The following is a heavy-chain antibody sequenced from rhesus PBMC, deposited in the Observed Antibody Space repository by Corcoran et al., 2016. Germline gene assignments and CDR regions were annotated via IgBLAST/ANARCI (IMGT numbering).Heavy chain of an antibody. J-gene: IGHJ4*01. Sequence: EVQLVETGGGLVQPGGSLKLTCAASGFTLSSYGMSWLRQAPGKGLEWVSAINSGGGSTYYADSVKGRFTISRDNSKNTLSLQMNSLRAEDTAVYYCAKDRIQWVQPDFDYWGQGVLVTVSS. CDR2: INSGGGST. CDR1: GFTLSSYG. CDR3: AKDRIQWVQPDFDY. D-gene: IGHD5-30*01. V-gene: IGHV3S5*01.